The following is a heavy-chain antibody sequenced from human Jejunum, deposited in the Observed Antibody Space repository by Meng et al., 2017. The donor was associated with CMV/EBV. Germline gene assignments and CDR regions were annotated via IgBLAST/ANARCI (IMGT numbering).Heavy chain of an antibody. Sequence: SGFDFSTDTMSWVRRAPGKGLEWVSRIRGSDGIASYADSVKGRFTISRDISQNTLYLQMNSLRAEDTAVYHCAKGAIFGVTAPDYWGQGTLVTVSS. D-gene: IGHD3-3*01. CDR1: GFDFSTDT. CDR3: AKGAIFGVTAPDY. CDR2: IRGSDGIA. V-gene: IGHV3-23*01. J-gene: IGHJ4*02.